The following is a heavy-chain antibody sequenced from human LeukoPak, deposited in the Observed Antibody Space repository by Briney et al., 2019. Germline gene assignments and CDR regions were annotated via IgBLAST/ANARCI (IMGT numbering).Heavy chain of an antibody. J-gene: IGHJ2*01. V-gene: IGHV4-30-2*02. D-gene: IGHD6-6*01. CDR3: ARGSRIAARRVNWYFDL. CDR1: GGPISSGGYY. Sequence: SETLSLTCTVSGGPISSGGYYWSWIRQPPGKGLEWIGYIYHSGSTYYNPSLKSRVTISVDRSKNQFSLKLSSVTAADTAVYYCARGSRIAARRVNWYFDLWGRGTLVTVSS. CDR2: IYHSGST.